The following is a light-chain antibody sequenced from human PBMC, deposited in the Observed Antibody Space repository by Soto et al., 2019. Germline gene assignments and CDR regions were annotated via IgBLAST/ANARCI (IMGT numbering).Light chain of an antibody. J-gene: IGKJ2*01. CDR3: QQFGDSPPAFT. CDR1: RSVSSRY. V-gene: IGKV3-20*01. Sequence: PGTLSLSPGDRATLSCRASRSVSSRYITWYQQKPGQAPRLLIYGASIRATGIPDRFSGSGSGTDFTLTISRLEAEDFAVYYCQQFGDSPPAFTFGQGTKLEI. CDR2: GAS.